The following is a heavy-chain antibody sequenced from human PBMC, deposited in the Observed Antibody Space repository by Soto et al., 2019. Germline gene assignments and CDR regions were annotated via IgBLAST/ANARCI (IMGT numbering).Heavy chain of an antibody. J-gene: IGHJ6*02. V-gene: IGHV3-23*01. CDR3: AKGGSSSWYGYYGMDV. D-gene: IGHD6-13*01. Sequence: EVQLLESGGGLVQPGGSLRLSCAASGFTFSSYAMSWVRQAPGKGLEWVSAISGSGGSTYYADSVKGRFTIYRDNSKNTLYLQMNSLRAEDTAVDYCAKGGSSSWYGYYGMDVWGQGTTVTVSS. CDR1: GFTFSSYA. CDR2: ISGSGGST.